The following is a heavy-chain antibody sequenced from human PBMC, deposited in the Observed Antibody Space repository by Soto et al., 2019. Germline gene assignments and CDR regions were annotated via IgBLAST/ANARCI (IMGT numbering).Heavy chain of an antibody. CDR2: IYYSGST. V-gene: IGHV4-39*01. CDR1: GGSISSSSYY. CDR3: AGYPIEYSSQTHPSPYYYYGMDV. J-gene: IGHJ6*02. Sequence: PSETLSLTCTVSGGSISSSSYYWGWIRQPPGKGLEWIGSIYYSGSTYYNPSLKSRVTISVDTSKNQFSLKLSSVTAADTAVYYCAGYPIEYSSQTHPSPYYYYGMDVWGQGTTVTVSS. D-gene: IGHD6-6*01.